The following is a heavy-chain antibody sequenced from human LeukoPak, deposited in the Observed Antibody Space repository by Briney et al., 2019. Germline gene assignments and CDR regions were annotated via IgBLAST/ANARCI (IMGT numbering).Heavy chain of an antibody. J-gene: IGHJ4*02. Sequence: PGGSLRLSCAASGFTFSSYAMSWVRQAPGKGLEWVSAISGSGGSTYYADSVKGRFTTSRDNSKNTLYLQMNSLRAKDTAVYYCAKVGILCGGDCYFVYWGQGTLVTVSS. CDR1: GFTFSSYA. CDR2: ISGSGGST. V-gene: IGHV3-23*01. CDR3: AKVGILCGGDCYFVY. D-gene: IGHD2-21*01.